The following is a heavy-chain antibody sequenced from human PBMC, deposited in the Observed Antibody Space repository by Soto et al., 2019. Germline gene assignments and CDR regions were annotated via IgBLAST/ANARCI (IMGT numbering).Heavy chain of an antibody. J-gene: IGHJ4*02. CDR3: AGSSIAVAEIDY. CDR1: GGSISSYD. V-gene: IGHV4-59*08. D-gene: IGHD6-19*01. Sequence: SETLSLTCTVSGGSISSYDWSWIRQPPGKGLEWIGYIYYSGSTNYNPSLKSRVTISVDTSKNQFSLKLSSVTAADTAVYYCAGSSIAVAEIDYWGQGTLVTVSS. CDR2: IYYSGST.